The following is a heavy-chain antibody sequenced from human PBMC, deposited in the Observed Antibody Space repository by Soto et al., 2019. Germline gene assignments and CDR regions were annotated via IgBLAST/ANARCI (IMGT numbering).Heavy chain of an antibody. CDR2: INHSGST. CDR1: GGSFSGYY. CDR3: ARGFHSSGWNRRYYYYGMDV. Sequence: QVQLQQWGAGLLKPSETLSLTCAVYGGSFSGYYWSWIRQPPGKGLEWIGEINHSGSTNYNPSLKSRVTISVDTSKNQFSLKLSSVTAADTAVYYCARGFHSSGWNRRYYYYGMDVWGQGTTVTVSS. D-gene: IGHD6-19*01. J-gene: IGHJ6*02. V-gene: IGHV4-34*01.